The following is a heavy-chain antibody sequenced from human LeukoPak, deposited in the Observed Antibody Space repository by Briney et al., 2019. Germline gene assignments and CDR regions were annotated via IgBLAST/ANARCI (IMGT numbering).Heavy chain of an antibody. D-gene: IGHD5-18*01. CDR3: ARARYGYSYGLFDY. J-gene: IGHJ4*02. CDR1: GYTFTSYG. Sequence: ASVKVSCKASGYTFTSYGISWVRQAPGQGLEWMGWISAYNGNTNYAQKLQGRVTMTTDTSTSTAYMELRSLRSDDTAVYYCARARYGYSYGLFDYWGQGTLVTVSS. CDR2: ISAYNGNT. V-gene: IGHV1-18*01.